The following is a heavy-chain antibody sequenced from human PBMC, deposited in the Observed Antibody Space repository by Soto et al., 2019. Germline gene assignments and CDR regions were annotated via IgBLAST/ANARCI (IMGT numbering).Heavy chain of an antibody. J-gene: IGHJ4*02. V-gene: IGHV3-30-3*01. CDR1: GFTFSSYA. CDR2: ISYDGSNK. CDR3: AREVDSSGWPYNDYFDY. D-gene: IGHD6-19*01. Sequence: PGGSLRLSCAASGFTFSSYAMHWVRQAPGKGLEWVAVISYDGSNKYYADSVKGRFTISRDNSKNTLYLQMNSLRAEDTAVYYCAREVDSSGWPYNDYFDYWGQGTLVTSPQ.